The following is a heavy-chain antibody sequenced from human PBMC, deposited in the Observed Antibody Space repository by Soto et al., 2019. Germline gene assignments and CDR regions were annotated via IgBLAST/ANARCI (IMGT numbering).Heavy chain of an antibody. CDR3: ARIIGASDYVDY. V-gene: IGHV4-39*01. J-gene: IGHJ4*02. CDR1: GDSISSSTYY. D-gene: IGHD5-12*01. CDR2: VYYTGST. Sequence: QLQLQESGPGLVKPSETLSLTCTVSGDSISSSTYYWGWIRQSPGKGLEWIGSVYYTGSTYYGPSLESRVTMSIDTSKSRFSLKLISVTAADTAVYYCARIIGASDYVDYWGQGTLVTVSS.